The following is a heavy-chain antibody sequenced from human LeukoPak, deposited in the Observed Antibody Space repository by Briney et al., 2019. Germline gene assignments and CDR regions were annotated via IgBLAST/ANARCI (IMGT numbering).Heavy chain of an antibody. J-gene: IGHJ4*02. Sequence: GRSLRLSCAASGFTFSSYAMHWVRQAPGKGLEWVAVISYDGSNKYYANSVKGRFTISRDNSKNTLYLQMNSLRAEDTAVYYCARESLLGPDYFDYWGQGTLVTVSS. V-gene: IGHV3-30-3*01. CDR1: GFTFSSYA. CDR3: ARESLLGPDYFDY. D-gene: IGHD7-27*01. CDR2: ISYDGSNK.